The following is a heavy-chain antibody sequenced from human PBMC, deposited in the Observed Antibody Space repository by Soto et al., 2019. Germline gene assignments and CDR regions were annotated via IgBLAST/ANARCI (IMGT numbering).Heavy chain of an antibody. CDR2: IYWDDDK. CDR1: GFSLSSTRMA. CDR3: AHIVVAGLGYYFDY. J-gene: IGHJ4*02. D-gene: IGHD6-19*01. Sequence: QITLKESGPTLVKPTQTLTLTCTFSGFSLSSTRMAXXXXXXXXXKAXEWLALIYWDDDKRYRPFLKSRLTXXKXXXXXXVVXXXXXXXXXXXAXXYCAHIVVAGLGYYFDYWGQGTLVTVSS. V-gene: IGHV2-5*02.